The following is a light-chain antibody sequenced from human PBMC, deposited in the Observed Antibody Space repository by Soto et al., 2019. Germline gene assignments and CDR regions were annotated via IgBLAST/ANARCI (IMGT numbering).Light chain of an antibody. V-gene: IGLV2-14*01. CDR2: EVS. J-gene: IGLJ3*02. Sequence: QSALTQPASVSGSPGQSITISCTGTSSDVGGYNYVSWYQQHPGKAPKLMIYEVSQRPSGVPDRFSGSKSGNTASLTISGLQADDEADYFCFSYTASDLWVFGGGTKVTVL. CDR3: FSYTASDLWV. CDR1: SSDVGGYNY.